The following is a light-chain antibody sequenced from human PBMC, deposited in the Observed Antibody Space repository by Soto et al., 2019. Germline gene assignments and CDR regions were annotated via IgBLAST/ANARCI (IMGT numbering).Light chain of an antibody. CDR2: GAS. V-gene: IGKV3-20*01. CDR1: QSVDSRY. J-gene: IGKJ1*01. Sequence: EIVLTQSPGTLSLSPGERATLTCRASQSVDSRYFAWYQQKPDQAPRLLIYGASYRATGIPDRFSGSGSGTDFTLTISRLEPEDFAMYYCQQYHNSPRTFGQGTKVEIK. CDR3: QQYHNSPRT.